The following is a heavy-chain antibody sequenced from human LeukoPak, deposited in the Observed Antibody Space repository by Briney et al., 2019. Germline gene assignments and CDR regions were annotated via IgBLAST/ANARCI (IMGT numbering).Heavy chain of an antibody. CDR1: GFTFSSYS. J-gene: IGHJ3*02. Sequence: GSLRLSCAASGFTFSSYSMNWVRQAPGKGLEWVSSISSSSSYIYYADSVKGRFTISRDNAKNSLYLQMNSLRAEDTAVYYCARDQIYGDPGGFDFDIWGQGTMVTVSS. D-gene: IGHD4-17*01. CDR2: ISSSSSYI. CDR3: ARDQIYGDPGGFDFDI. V-gene: IGHV3-21*01.